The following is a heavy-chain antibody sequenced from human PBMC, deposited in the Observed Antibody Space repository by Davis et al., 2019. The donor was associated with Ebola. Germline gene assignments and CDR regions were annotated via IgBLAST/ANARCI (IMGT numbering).Heavy chain of an antibody. J-gene: IGHJ4*02. D-gene: IGHD2-2*01. CDR3: AKDPIGYCYSTSCYGAVY. CDR2: IKQDGSEK. V-gene: IGHV3-7*03. CDR1: GFTFSSYW. Sequence: GESLKISCAASGFTFSSYWMSWVRQAPGKGLEWVANIKQDGSEKYYVDSVKGRFTISRDNAKNSLYLQINSLRAEDTAVYYCAKDPIGYCYSTSCYGAVYWGQGTLVTVSS.